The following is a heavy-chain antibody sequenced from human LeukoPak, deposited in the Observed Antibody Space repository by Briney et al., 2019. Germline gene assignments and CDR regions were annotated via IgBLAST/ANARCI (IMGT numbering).Heavy chain of an antibody. Sequence: SVKVSCKASGGTFSSYAISWVRQAPGQGLEWMGEIIPIFGTANYAQKFQGRVTITADKSTSTAYMELSSLRSEDTAVYYCASCIVVVPAAIGSCAFDIWGQGTMVTVSS. J-gene: IGHJ3*02. D-gene: IGHD2-2*01. V-gene: IGHV1-69*06. CDR3: ASCIVVVPAAIGSCAFDI. CDR1: GGTFSSYA. CDR2: IIPIFGTA.